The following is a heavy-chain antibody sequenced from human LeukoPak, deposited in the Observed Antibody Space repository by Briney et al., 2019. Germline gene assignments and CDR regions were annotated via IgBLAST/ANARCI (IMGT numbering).Heavy chain of an antibody. D-gene: IGHD3-9*01. CDR1: GGSFSGYY. J-gene: IGHJ4*02. Sequence: SETLSLTCAVYGGSFSGYYWSWIRQPPGKGLEWIGEINHSGSTNYNPSLKSRVTISVDTSKNQFSLKLSSVTAADTAVYYCALRYFDRDYWGQGTLVTVSS. CDR2: INHSGST. CDR3: ALRYFDRDY. V-gene: IGHV4-34*01.